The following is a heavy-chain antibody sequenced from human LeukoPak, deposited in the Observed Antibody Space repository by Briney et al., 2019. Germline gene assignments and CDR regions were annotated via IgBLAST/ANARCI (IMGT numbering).Heavy chain of an antibody. CDR3: AGGNSSGWYLLSYIDY. J-gene: IGHJ4*02. Sequence: GGSLRLSCAASGFTFSSYAMSWVRQAPGKGLEWVSAISGSGGSTYYADSVKGRFTISRDNSKNTLYLQMNSLRAEDTAVYYCAGGNSSGWYLLSYIDYCGQVTPFTVSS. V-gene: IGHV3-23*01. CDR2: ISGSGGST. CDR1: GFTFSSYA. D-gene: IGHD6-19*01.